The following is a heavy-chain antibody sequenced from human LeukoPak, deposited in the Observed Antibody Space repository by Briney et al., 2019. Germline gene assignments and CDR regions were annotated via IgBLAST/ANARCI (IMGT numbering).Heavy chain of an antibody. J-gene: IGHJ4*02. CDR3: ARDGYYYDSSGYYRNDFDY. V-gene: IGHV3-74*01. Sequence: PGGSLRLSCAASGFTFSSYWMHWVRQAPGKGLVWVSRINSDGSSTSYADSVKGRFTISRDNAKNSLYLQMNSLRAEDTAVYYCARDGYYYDSSGYYRNDFDYWGQGTLVTVSS. D-gene: IGHD3-22*01. CDR1: GFTFSSYW. CDR2: INSDGSST.